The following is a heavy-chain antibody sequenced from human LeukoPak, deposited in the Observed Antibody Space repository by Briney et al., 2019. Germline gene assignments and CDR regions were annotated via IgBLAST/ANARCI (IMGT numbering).Heavy chain of an antibody. J-gene: IGHJ4*02. D-gene: IGHD3-3*01. CDR1: GGSMSPYH. V-gene: IGHV4-59*01. CDR2: IYYSGST. CDR3: ARSITIFGVVPVD. Sequence: PSETLSLTCTVSGGSMSPYHWGWIRQPPGKGLEWTGYIYYSGSTNYNPSLKSRVTISVDTSKNQFSLKLSSVTAADTAVYYCARSITIFGVVPVDWGQGTLVTVSS.